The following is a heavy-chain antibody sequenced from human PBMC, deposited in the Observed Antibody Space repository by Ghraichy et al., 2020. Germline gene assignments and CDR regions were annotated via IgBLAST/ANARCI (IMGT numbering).Heavy chain of an antibody. CDR1: GGSISSYY. CDR2: INYSGST. V-gene: IGHV4-59*08. J-gene: IGHJ4*02. CDR3: ARRHNYYGSGSYYSYFDY. D-gene: IGHD3-10*01. Sequence: ESLNITCTVSGGSISSYYWNWIRQPPGKGLEWIGYINYSGSTNYNPSLKSRVTISVDTSKNQFSLKLSSVTAADTAVYYCARRHNYYGSGSYYSYFDYWGQGTLVTVSS.